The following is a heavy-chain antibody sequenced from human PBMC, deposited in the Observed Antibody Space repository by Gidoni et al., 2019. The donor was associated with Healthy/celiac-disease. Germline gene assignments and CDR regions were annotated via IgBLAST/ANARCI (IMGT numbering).Heavy chain of an antibody. CDR3: ARGIAARAGGDY. V-gene: IGHV3-21*01. CDR1: GFTFSSYS. J-gene: IGHJ4*02. CDR2: ISSSSSYI. Sequence: EVQLVESGGGLVKPGGSLRLSCAASGFTFSSYSMNWVRQAPGKGLEWVSSISSSSSYIYYADSVKGRFTISRDNAKNSLYLQMNSLRAEDTAVYYCARGIAARAGGDYWGQGTLVTVSS. D-gene: IGHD6-6*01.